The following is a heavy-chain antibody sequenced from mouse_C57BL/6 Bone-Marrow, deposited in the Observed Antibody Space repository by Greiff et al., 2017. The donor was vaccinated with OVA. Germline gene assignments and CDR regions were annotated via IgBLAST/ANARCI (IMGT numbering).Heavy chain of an antibody. CDR1: GFSLTSYG. V-gene: IGHV2-2*01. CDR2: IWSGGST. CDR3: ARSTMITRDWYFDV. D-gene: IGHD2-4*01. J-gene: IGHJ1*03. Sequence: VQLQQSGPGLVQPSQSLSITCTVSGFSLTSYGVHWVRQSPGQGLERLGVIWSGGSTANNAAFISRLSISKDNSKNQVFFKMNSLQADATAIYDGARSTMITRDWYFDVWGTGTTVTVAS.